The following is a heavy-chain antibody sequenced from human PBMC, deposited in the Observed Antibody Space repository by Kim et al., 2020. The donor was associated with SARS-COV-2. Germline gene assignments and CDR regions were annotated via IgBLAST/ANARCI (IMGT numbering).Heavy chain of an antibody. CDR2: IYYTGST. Sequence: SETLSLSCTVSGGSVSNGSYYWSWIRQPPGKGLEWVGYIYYTGSTSYTPSLKSRATISIDPTKNQFSLKLSSVTAADTAVYYCAKCLRHYYGSGSSLNYGLDVWGRGTTVTVSS. J-gene: IGHJ6*02. D-gene: IGHD3-10*01. V-gene: IGHV4-61*01. CDR1: GGSVSNGSYY. CDR3: AKCLRHYYGSGSSLNYGLDV.